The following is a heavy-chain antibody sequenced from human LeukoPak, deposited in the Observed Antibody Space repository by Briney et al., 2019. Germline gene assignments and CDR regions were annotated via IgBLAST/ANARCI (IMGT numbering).Heavy chain of an antibody. D-gene: IGHD2-2*02. J-gene: IGHJ6*02. Sequence: SVKVSCKSSGYTFTSYGISWVRQAPGQGLEWMGWISAYNGNTNYAQKLQGRVTMTTDTSTSTAYMELRRLRSDDTAVYYCARESVIVVVPAAIDRWYYYGMDVWGQGTTVTVSS. CDR1: GYTFTSYG. V-gene: IGHV1-18*01. CDR3: ARESVIVVVPAAIDRWYYYGMDV. CDR2: ISAYNGNT.